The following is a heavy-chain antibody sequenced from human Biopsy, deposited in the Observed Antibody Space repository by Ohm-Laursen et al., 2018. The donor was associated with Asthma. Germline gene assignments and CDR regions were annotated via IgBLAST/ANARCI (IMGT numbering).Heavy chain of an antibody. D-gene: IGHD6-6*01. J-gene: IGHJ2*01. CDR3: ARAVSSSSYWCFDL. V-gene: IGHV4-39*02. CDR2: IYYSGRT. CDR1: GDAMSTSGSY. Sequence: TLSLTCFVSGDAMSTSGSYWGWIRQSPGKGLEWIGSIYYSGRTYYNPSLESRVTISADTSKNHFSLKVTSVTAADTAVYYCARAVSSSSYWCFDLWGRGDLVTVSS.